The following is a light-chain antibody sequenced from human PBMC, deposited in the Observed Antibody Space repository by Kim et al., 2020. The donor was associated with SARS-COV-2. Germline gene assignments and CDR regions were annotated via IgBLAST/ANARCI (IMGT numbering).Light chain of an antibody. CDR2: SNN. CDR1: GSNIGSNT. V-gene: IGLV1-44*01. CDR3: AAWDDSLNALV. J-gene: IGLJ2*01. Sequence: GQSVSISCSGSGSNIGSNTVKWDQRRPGTAPNHLNYSNNQRPAGGPDRISGSKSGTSASLAISGLQSEDEADYYCAAWDDSLNALVFGGGTQLTVL.